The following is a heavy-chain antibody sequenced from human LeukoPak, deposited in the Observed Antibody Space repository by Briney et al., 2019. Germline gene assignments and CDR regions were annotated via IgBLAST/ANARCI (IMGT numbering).Heavy chain of an antibody. Sequence: PGGSLRLSCAASGFTFSNYAVHWVRQAPGKGLEWVAVISFDATKEYFGKSVKGRFTISRDNSKATLYLQMHRLRIEDTALYFCARFKVGTNTTQKNAFDIWGRGTVVAVSS. CDR2: ISFDATKE. CDR1: GFTFSNYA. V-gene: IGHV3-30*01. D-gene: IGHD1-1*01. J-gene: IGHJ3*02. CDR3: ARFKVGTNTTQKNAFDI.